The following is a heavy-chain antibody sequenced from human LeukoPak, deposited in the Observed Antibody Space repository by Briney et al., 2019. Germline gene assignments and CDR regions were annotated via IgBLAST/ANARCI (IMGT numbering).Heavy chain of an antibody. D-gene: IGHD5-24*01. CDR3: ARQADGDKPRDY. CDR2: IRPGNSET. V-gene: IGHV5-51*01. CDR1: GYMFTSYW. Sequence: GESLKISCKGSGYMFTSYWIGWVRQMPGKGLEWMGIIRPGNSETRYSPSFQGQVTFSVDRSITTAYLQWSSLKASDTAIYYCARQADGDKPRDYWGQGTLVTVSS. J-gene: IGHJ4*02.